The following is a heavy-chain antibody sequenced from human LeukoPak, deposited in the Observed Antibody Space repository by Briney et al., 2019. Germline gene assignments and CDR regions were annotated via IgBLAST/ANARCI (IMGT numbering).Heavy chain of an antibody. V-gene: IGHV1-24*01. J-gene: IGHJ4*02. Sequence: ASVKVSCKVSGYTLTELSMHWVRQAPGKRLEWMGGFDPEDGETIYAQKFQGRVTMTEDTSTDTAYMELSSLRSEDTAVYYCATSGLWFGGRDYFDYWGQGTLVTVSS. CDR2: FDPEDGET. D-gene: IGHD3-10*01. CDR1: GYTLTELS. CDR3: ATSGLWFGGRDYFDY.